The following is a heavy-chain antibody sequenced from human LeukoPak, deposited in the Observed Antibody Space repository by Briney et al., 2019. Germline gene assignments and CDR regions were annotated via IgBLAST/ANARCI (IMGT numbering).Heavy chain of an antibody. CDR3: AKDEGYCSGGSCYEHFDY. Sequence: PGGSLRLSCAASGFTFSSYWMHWVRRAPGKGLVWVSRINSDGSSTSYADSVKGRFTISRDNAKNTLYLQMNSLRTEDTALYYCAKDEGYCSGGSCYEHFDYWGQGTLVTVSS. D-gene: IGHD2-15*01. J-gene: IGHJ4*02. V-gene: IGHV3-74*01. CDR2: INSDGSST. CDR1: GFTFSSYW.